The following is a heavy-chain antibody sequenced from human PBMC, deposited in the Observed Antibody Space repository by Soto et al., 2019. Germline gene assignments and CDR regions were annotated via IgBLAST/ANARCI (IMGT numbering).Heavy chain of an antibody. J-gene: IGHJ5*01. Sequence: KPSETLSLTCTVSGGSISDDSYWSWIRQTPGKGLEWIGYIYHTGNTYYNPSLRSRVSISVDKSKSQCSLKLSSVTAADTAVYFCARDEYQLLSSVSWFDSWGQGTLVTVSS. CDR3: ARDEYQLLSSVSWFDS. V-gene: IGHV4-30-4*01. CDR2: IYHTGNT. D-gene: IGHD2-2*01. CDR1: GGSISDDSY.